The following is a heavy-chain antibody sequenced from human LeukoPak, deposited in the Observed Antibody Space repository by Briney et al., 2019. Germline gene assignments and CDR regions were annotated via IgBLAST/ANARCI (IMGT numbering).Heavy chain of an antibody. CDR1: GGTFRDYP. J-gene: IGHJ4*02. Sequence: SVKVSCKASGGTFRDYPLSWVRQAPGQGLEWMGGIIPIFGTANYAQKFQGRVTITADESTSTAYMELSSLRSEDTAVYYCARSQAPLQIVGATPGENWGQGTLVTVSS. V-gene: IGHV1-69*13. CDR2: IIPIFGTA. CDR3: ARSQAPLQIVGATPGEN. D-gene: IGHD1-26*01.